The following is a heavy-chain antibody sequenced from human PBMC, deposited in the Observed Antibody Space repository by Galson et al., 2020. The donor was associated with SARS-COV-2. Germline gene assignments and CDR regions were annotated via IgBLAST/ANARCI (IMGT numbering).Heavy chain of an antibody. CDR3: IRSGYYSRGLWDHYYMDV. CDR1: GFTFSSYA. J-gene: IGHJ6*03. D-gene: IGHD3-3*01. CDR2: ISYDGSNK. V-gene: IGHV3-30*01. Sequence: GESLKISCAASGFTFSSYAMHWVRQAPGKGLEWVAVISYDGSNKYYADSVKGRFTISRDNSKNTLYLQMNSLRAEDTAVYYAIRSGYYSRGLWDHYYMDVWGKGTTVTVSS.